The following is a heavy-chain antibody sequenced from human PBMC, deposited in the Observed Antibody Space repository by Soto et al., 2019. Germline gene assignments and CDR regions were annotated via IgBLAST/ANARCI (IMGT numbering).Heavy chain of an antibody. CDR3: ARDTGDGTFDF. J-gene: IGHJ4*02. V-gene: IGHV1-3*01. CDR1: GYTFSSYA. CDR2: INAGYGNT. D-gene: IGHD7-27*01. Sequence: ASVKVSCKASGYTFSSYAIHWVRQAPGQRLEWMGWINAGYGNTKSSQKFQDRVTISRDTSASTAYVELTSLRSEDTAVYYCARDTGDGTFDFWGQGTLVTVSS.